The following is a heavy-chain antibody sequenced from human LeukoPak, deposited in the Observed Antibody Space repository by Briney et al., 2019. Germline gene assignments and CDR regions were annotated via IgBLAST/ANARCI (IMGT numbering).Heavy chain of an antibody. Sequence: SETLPLTCTVSGGSISSSSYYWGWIRQPPGKGLEWIGSIYYSGSTYYNPSLKSRVTISVDTSKNQFSLKLSSVTAADTAVYYCARKSGYCSSTSCYTEWFDPWGQGTLVPSPQ. V-gene: IGHV4-39*01. CDR2: IYYSGST. D-gene: IGHD2-2*02. J-gene: IGHJ5*02. CDR1: GGSISSSSYY. CDR3: ARKSGYCSSTSCYTEWFDP.